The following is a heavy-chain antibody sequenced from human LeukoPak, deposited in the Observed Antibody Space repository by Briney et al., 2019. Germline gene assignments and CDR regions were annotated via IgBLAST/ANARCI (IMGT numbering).Heavy chain of an antibody. D-gene: IGHD2-15*01. V-gene: IGHV4-61*02. Sequence: PSQTLSLTCTVSGGSISSGSYYWSWIRQPAGKGLEWIGRIYTSGSTNYNPSLKSRVTISVDTSKNQFSLKLSSVTAADTAVYYCACSSGKNDAFDIWGQGTMVTVSS. CDR2: IYTSGST. J-gene: IGHJ3*02. CDR3: ACSSGKNDAFDI. CDR1: GGSISSGSYY.